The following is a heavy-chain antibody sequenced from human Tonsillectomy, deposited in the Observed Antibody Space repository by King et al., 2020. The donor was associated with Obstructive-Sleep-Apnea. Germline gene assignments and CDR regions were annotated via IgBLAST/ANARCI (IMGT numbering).Heavy chain of an antibody. D-gene: IGHD2-15*01. CDR2: IFPGDSDT. J-gene: IGHJ4*02. Sequence: QLVQSGAEVKKPGESLKISCKGSGYNFDSYWIGWVRQMPGKGLEWMGTIFPGDSDTRYSPSFQGQVIISADKSISTAYLQWSRLKASDTAKYYCARSEGYCSGGSCQLGFDYWGQGTLVTVSS. CDR1: GYNFDSYW. CDR3: ARSEGYCSGGSCQLGFDY. V-gene: IGHV5-51*01.